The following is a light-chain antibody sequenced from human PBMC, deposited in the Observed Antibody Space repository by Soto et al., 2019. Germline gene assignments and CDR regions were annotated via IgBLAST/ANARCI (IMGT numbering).Light chain of an antibody. Sequence: QSALTQPPSASGSPGQSVTISCTGTSSDVGGYNYVSWHQHHPGKAPKVIIYEVTKRPSGVPDRFSGSKSGNTASLTVSGLQAEDEADYFCSPFAGGGNPVVLGGGTKLTVL. CDR3: SPFAGGGNPVV. CDR2: EVT. V-gene: IGLV2-8*01. CDR1: SSDVGGYNY. J-gene: IGLJ2*01.